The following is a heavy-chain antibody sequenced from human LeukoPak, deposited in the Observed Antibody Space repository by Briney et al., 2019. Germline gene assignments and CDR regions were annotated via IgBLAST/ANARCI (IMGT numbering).Heavy chain of an antibody. J-gene: IGHJ4*02. CDR3: ARDRPYTGGWRGFDY. CDR1: GGTFSRYA. D-gene: IGHD6-19*01. Sequence: SVKVSCKASGGTFSRYAISWVRQAPGQGLEWMGGIIPMLGIAHYAQKFQGRVTITADESTSTAYMELSSLRSEDTAVYYCARDRPYTGGWRGFDYWGQGTLVTVSS. V-gene: IGHV1-69*10. CDR2: IIPMLGIA.